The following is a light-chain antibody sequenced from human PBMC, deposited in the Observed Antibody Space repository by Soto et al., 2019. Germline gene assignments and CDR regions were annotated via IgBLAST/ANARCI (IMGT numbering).Light chain of an antibody. CDR2: ESS. V-gene: IGKV1-12*01. CDR1: QGISSW. CDR3: QHSSSDLIT. J-gene: IGKJ5*01. Sequence: DIQMTQSPSSVSASVGDRVTITCRASQGISSWLAWYQQKPGKAPKLLIYESSNLRGGVSSRFSGSGSGTDFTLTIDRLQSDDFATYYCQHSSSDLITFGQGTRLDIQ.